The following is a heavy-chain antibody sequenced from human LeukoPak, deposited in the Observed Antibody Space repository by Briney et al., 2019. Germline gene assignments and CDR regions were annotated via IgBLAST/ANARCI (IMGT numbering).Heavy chain of an antibody. J-gene: IGHJ4*02. CDR2: VSLDGSTT. CDR1: GFTLSSYW. D-gene: IGHD6-19*01. Sequence: GGSLRLSCAASGFTLSSYWMYWVRQAPGKGLVWVSLVSLDGSTTAYADSVKGRFTISRDNSKNTLYLQMNSLRAEDTAVYYCARDWGVPAVAASYYFDYWGQGTLVTASS. V-gene: IGHV3-74*01. CDR3: ARDWGVPAVAASYYFDY.